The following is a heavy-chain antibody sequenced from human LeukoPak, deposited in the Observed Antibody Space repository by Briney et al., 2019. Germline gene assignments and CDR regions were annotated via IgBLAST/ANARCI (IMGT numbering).Heavy chain of an antibody. CDR2: SIGSGGSA. CDR3: AKPPRIIAPDVY. V-gene: IGHV3-23*01. Sequence: GGSLRLSCVASGFTFSTYTMNWIRQAPGKGLEWVSGSIGSGGSAFYADSVKGRFSISRDTSKNTLFLHMNSLRAEDTAIYYCAKPPRIIAPDVYWGQGTLVTVAS. D-gene: IGHD2/OR15-2a*01. CDR1: GFTFSTYT. J-gene: IGHJ4*02.